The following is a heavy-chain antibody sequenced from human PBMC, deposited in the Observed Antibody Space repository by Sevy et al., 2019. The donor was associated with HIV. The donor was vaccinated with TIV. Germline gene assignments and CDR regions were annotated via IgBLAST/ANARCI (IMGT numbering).Heavy chain of an antibody. CDR1: GYTFTSYY. J-gene: IGHJ4*02. Sequence: ASMKVSCKASGYTFTSYYMHCVRQAPGQGLEWMGIINPSGGSTSYAQKFQGRVTMTRDTSTSTVYMELSSLRSEDTAVYYCARGEYYYDSSGYQTPFDYWGQGTLVTVSS. D-gene: IGHD3-22*01. V-gene: IGHV1-46*01. CDR3: ARGEYYYDSSGYQTPFDY. CDR2: INPSGGST.